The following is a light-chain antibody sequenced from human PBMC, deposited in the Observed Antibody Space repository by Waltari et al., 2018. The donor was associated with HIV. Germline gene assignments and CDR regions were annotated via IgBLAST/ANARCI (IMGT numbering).Light chain of an antibody. CDR1: ALPRQY. CDR3: QTTDRNGVVA. V-gene: IGLV3-25*03. Sequence: SSALTQTPSVSVSPGQTATITCSGEALPRQYAHWYHQREGQAPLLVIFQDNKRPSGIPERFSASGSGTVLTLTISGVQTEDEGDYYCQTTDRNGVVAFGGGTKVTVL. CDR2: QDN. J-gene: IGLJ2*01.